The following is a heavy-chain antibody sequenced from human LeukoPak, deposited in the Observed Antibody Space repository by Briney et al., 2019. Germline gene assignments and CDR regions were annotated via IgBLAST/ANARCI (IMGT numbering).Heavy chain of an antibody. CDR3: ARDRVVAPYFDY. Sequence: SETLSLTCTVSGGSICSGDYYWSWIRQSPRTGLEWIGYIYYSGSTYYNPSLKSRVTISVDTSKNQFSLKLSSVTAADTAVYYCARDRVVAPYFDYWGQGTLVTVSS. CDR1: GGSICSGDYY. D-gene: IGHD2-15*01. J-gene: IGHJ4*02. V-gene: IGHV4-30-4*01. CDR2: IYYSGST.